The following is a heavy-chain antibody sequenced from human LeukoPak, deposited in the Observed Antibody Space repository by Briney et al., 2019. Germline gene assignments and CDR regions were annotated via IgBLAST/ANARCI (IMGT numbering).Heavy chain of an antibody. J-gene: IGHJ4*02. CDR3: ARATSTSCYAI. CDR2: IYYSGST. V-gene: IGHV4-59*01. D-gene: IGHD2-2*01. CDR1: GGSISSYY. Sequence: SETLSLTCTISGGSISSYYWSWIRKPPGKGLEWIGYIYYSGSTNYNPSLKSRVSMSVDTSKNQFSVRLTSVTAADTAAYYCARATSTSCYAIWGQGVLVTVSS.